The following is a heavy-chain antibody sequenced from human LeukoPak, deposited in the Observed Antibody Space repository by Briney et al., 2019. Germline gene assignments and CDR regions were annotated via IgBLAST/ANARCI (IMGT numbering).Heavy chain of an antibody. D-gene: IGHD3-22*01. CDR2: INWNGGST. Sequence: PGGSLRLSCAASGFTFDDYGMSRVRQAPGKGLEWVSGINWNGGSTGYADSVKGRFTISSDNAKNSLYLQMNSLRAEDTALYYCARVTAYYDSSGYSGYYYFDYWGQGTLVTVSS. CDR1: GFTFDDYG. CDR3: ARVTAYYDSSGYSGYYYFDY. V-gene: IGHV3-20*04. J-gene: IGHJ4*02.